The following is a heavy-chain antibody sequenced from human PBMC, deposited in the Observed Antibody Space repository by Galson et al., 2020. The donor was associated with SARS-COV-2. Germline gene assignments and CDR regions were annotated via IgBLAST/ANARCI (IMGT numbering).Heavy chain of an antibody. J-gene: IGHJ3*02. CDR1: GGSISSYY. CDR3: ASVRFKWFPDI. V-gene: IGHV4-59*08. CDR2: IYYSGST. Sequence: SETLSLTCTVSGGSISSYYWSWIQQPPGKGLEWIGYIYYSGSTNYNPSLKSRVTISVDTSKNQFSLKLSSVTAADTAVYYCASVRFKWFPDIWGQGTMVTVSS. D-gene: IGHD3-22*01.